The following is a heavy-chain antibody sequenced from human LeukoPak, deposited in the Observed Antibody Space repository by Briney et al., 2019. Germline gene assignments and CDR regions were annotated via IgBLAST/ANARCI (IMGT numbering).Heavy chain of an antibody. V-gene: IGHV3-21*01. Sequence: PGESLRLSCAVSGFKFNTHNMNWVRQAPGKGLEWVSSISSGSKYILYADSVKGRFTVSRDNAKNSLYLQMNSLRAEDTAVYYCARVRAGLQAFDIWGQGTLVTVSS. CDR2: ISSGSKYI. J-gene: IGHJ5*02. D-gene: IGHD4-11*01. CDR3: ARVRAGLQAFDI. CDR1: GFKFNTHN.